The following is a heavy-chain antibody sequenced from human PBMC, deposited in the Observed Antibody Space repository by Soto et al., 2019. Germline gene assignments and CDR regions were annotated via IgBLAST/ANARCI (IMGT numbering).Heavy chain of an antibody. CDR1: GFTFSDYS. D-gene: IGHD3-10*02. Sequence: QVQLVESGGGVVQPGGSLRLSCAASGFTFSDYSMHWVRQAPGKGLEWVAVISYDGSDKYFADSVKGRFTISRDNSNNTLFLQMTSLRAGDTAVYYCAIDPLGSGRADFDYWGQGTLVTVSS. CDR3: AIDPLGSGRADFDY. CDR2: ISYDGSDK. J-gene: IGHJ4*02. V-gene: IGHV3-30-3*01.